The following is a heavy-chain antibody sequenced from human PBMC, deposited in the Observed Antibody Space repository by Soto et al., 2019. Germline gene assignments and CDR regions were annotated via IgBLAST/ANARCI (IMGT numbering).Heavy chain of an antibody. Sequence: PGGSLRLSCAASGFTFSSYAMHWVRQAPGKGLEWVAVISYDGSNKYYADSVKGRFTISRDNSKNTLYLQMNSLRAEDTAVCYCARDGQIVVVTATTLDVWGQGTTVTVSS. D-gene: IGHD2-21*02. J-gene: IGHJ6*02. CDR3: ARDGQIVVVTATTLDV. V-gene: IGHV3-30-3*01. CDR2: ISYDGSNK. CDR1: GFTFSSYA.